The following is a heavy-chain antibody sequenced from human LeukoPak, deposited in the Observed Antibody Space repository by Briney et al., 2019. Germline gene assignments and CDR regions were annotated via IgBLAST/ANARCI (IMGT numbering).Heavy chain of an antibody. V-gene: IGHV3-30*18. J-gene: IGHJ3*02. Sequence: PGGSLRLSCAASGFTFSSYGMHWVRQAPGKGLEWVAVISYDGSNKYYADSVKGRFTISRDNSKNMLYLQMNSLRAEDTAVYYCAKDLVYLGYCSSTSCYAYAFDIWGQGTMVTVSS. D-gene: IGHD2-2*01. CDR1: GFTFSSYG. CDR2: ISYDGSNK. CDR3: AKDLVYLGYCSSTSCYAYAFDI.